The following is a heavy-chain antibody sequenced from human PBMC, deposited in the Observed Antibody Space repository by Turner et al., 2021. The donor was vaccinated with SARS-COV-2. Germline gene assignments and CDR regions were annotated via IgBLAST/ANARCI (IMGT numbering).Heavy chain of an antibody. Sequence: QVQLVQSGAEVKKPGASVKVSCKASGYTFTDYYIHWVRQAPGQGLEWMGWINPNSGGTSYAQTFQGRVTMTRDTSISAAYMELSRLRSDDTAVYYCAIANDRVTATFYYYGMEVWGQGTTVTVSS. CDR1: GYTFTDYY. CDR2: INPNSGGT. D-gene: IGHD2-15*01. CDR3: AIANDRVTATFYYYGMEV. J-gene: IGHJ6*02. V-gene: IGHV1-2*02.